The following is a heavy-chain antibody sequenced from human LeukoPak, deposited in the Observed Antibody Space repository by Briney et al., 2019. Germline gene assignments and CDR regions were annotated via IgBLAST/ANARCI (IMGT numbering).Heavy chain of an antibody. CDR1: GFTFTSYS. V-gene: IGHV4-59*01. J-gene: IGHJ4*02. CDR3: ASSHLYSSSWYLSGRFDY. Sequence: PGGSLRLSCAASGFTFTSYSMNWVRQAPGKGLEWIGYIYYSGITTYNPSLKSRVAISVDTSKKQFSLKLSSVTAADTAVYYCASSHLYSSSWYLSGRFDYWGQGTLVTVSS. D-gene: IGHD6-13*01. CDR2: IYYSGIT.